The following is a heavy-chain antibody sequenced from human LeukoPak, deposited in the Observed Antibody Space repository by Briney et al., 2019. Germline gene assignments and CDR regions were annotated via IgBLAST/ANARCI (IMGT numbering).Heavy chain of an antibody. V-gene: IGHV1-46*01. CDR1: GYTFIGYY. D-gene: IGHD3-22*01. J-gene: IGHJ4*02. CDR2: INPSGGTT. Sequence: GASVKVSCKASGYTFIGYYMHWVRQAPGQGLEWMGIINPSGGTTSYAQKFQGRITVTMDMSTSTVYMELSSLRSEDTAVYYCARIPFPKYYYDTTGYYQDYWGQGTLVTVSS. CDR3: ARIPFPKYYYDTTGYYQDY.